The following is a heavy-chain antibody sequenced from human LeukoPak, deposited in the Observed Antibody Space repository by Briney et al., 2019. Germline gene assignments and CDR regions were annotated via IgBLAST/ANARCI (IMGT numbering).Heavy chain of an antibody. J-gene: IGHJ4*02. CDR1: GGTFSSYA. Sequence: ASVKVSCKASGGTFSSYAISWVRQAPGQGLEWXXXXXXXFGTANYAQKFQGRVTITADESTSTAYMELSSLRSEDTAVYYCARVEGFDILTGYPKGPFDYWGQGTLVTVSS. D-gene: IGHD3-9*01. CDR2: XXXXFGTA. CDR3: ARVEGFDILTGYPKGPFDY. V-gene: IGHV1-69*13.